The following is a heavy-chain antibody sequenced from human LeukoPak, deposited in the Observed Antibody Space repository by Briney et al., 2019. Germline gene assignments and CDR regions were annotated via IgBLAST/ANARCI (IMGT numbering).Heavy chain of an antibody. Sequence: YPGGSLRLSCAASEFTFSSYAMSWVRQAPGKGLEWVSAISDSGGSTYYADSVKGRFTISRDNSKNTVYLQMNSLRAEDTAVYYCAKDRRACSSSSCYYRFDYWGQGTLVTVSS. V-gene: IGHV3-23*01. CDR2: ISDSGGST. CDR3: AKDRRACSSSSCYYRFDY. D-gene: IGHD2-2*01. CDR1: EFTFSSYA. J-gene: IGHJ4*02.